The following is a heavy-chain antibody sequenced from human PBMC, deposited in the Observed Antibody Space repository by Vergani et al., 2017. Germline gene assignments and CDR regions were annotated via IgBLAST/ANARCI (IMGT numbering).Heavy chain of an antibody. D-gene: IGHD6-19*01. CDR1: GGTFSSYT. Sequence: QVQLVQSGAEVKKPGSSVKVSCKASGGTFSSYTISWVRQAPGKGLEWMGGFDPEDGETIYAQKFQGRVTMTEDTSTDTAYMELSSLRSEDTAVYYCATANSSGWWNDYWGQGTLVTVSS. CDR3: ATANSSGWWNDY. J-gene: IGHJ4*02. V-gene: IGHV1-24*01. CDR2: FDPEDGET.